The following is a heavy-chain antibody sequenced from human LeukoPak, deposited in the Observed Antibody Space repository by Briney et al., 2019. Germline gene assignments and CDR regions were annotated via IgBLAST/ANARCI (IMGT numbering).Heavy chain of an antibody. CDR2: ISGSGGST. D-gene: IGHD3-22*01. CDR1: GFTFSSYA. Sequence: PGGSPRLSCAASGFTFSSYAMSWVRQAPGKGLEWVSAISGSGGSTYYADSVKGRFTISRDNSKNTLYLQMNSLRAEDTAVYYCAKSNRITMIVVVITAFDYWGQGTLVTVSS. CDR3: AKSNRITMIVVVITAFDY. J-gene: IGHJ4*02. V-gene: IGHV3-23*01.